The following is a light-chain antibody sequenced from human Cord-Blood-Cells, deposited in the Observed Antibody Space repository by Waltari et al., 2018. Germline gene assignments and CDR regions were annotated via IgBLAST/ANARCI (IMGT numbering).Light chain of an antibody. Sequence: IVTTQSPATLSLSLVDIATLSCRASQSVSSYLAWYQQKPGQAPRLLIYDASNRATGIPARFSGSGSVTDFTLTISSLEPEDFAVYYCQQRSNWPLTFGGGTKVEIK. CDR1: QSVSSY. CDR2: DAS. V-gene: IGKV3-11*01. J-gene: IGKJ4*01. CDR3: QQRSNWPLT.